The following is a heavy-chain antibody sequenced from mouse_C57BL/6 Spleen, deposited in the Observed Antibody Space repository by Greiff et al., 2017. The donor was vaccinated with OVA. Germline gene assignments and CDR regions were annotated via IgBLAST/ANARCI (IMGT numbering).Heavy chain of an antibody. Sequence: VMLVESGAELVKPGASVKLSCKASGYTFTEYTIHWVKQRSGQGLEWIGWFYPGRGSIKYNEKFKDKATLTADTSSSTVSMEPSRWTSEDSAAYFCARHDYTVVGEDAMDYWGQGTSVTVSS. CDR3: ARHDYTVVGEDAMDY. V-gene: IGHV1-62-2*01. CDR1: GYTFTEYT. CDR2: FYPGRGSI. D-gene: IGHD1-1*01. J-gene: IGHJ4*01.